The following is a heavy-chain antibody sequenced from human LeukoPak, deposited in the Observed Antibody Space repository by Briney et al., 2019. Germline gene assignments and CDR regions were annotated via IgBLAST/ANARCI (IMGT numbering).Heavy chain of an antibody. CDR1: GFTSSSYA. V-gene: IGHV3-30*04. D-gene: IGHD4-17*01. CDR2: ISYDGSNK. CDR3: ARGPDYGLYYYYYYMDV. Sequence: GGSLRLSCAASGFTSSSYAMHWVRQAPGKGLEWVAVISYDGSNKYYADSVKGRFTISRDNSKNTLYLQMNSLRAEDTAVYYCARGPDYGLYYYYYYMDVWGKGTTVTISS. J-gene: IGHJ6*03.